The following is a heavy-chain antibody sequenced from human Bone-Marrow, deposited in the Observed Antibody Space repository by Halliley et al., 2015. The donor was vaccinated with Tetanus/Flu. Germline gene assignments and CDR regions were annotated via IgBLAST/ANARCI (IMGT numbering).Heavy chain of an antibody. Sequence: TLSLTCAVSGVSLSSHYWWTWVRQTPGKGLEWIGEIYHSGTTNYNPSLDSRVSMSVDRCKNQFSLTLISVTAADTAVYFCAGTNRLAATDFDYWGQRALVADYS. J-gene: IGHJ4*02. D-gene: IGHD3-16*02. CDR1: GVSLSSHYW. CDR3: AGTNRLAATDFDY. CDR2: IYHSGTT. V-gene: IGHV4-4*01.